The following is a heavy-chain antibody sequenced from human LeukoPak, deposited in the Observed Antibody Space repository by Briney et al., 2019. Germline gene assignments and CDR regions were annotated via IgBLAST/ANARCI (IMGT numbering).Heavy chain of an antibody. J-gene: IGHJ4*02. CDR3: AKDNLDYYDSSGYLDY. CDR2: ISGSGGST. D-gene: IGHD3-22*01. V-gene: IGHV3-23*01. CDR1: GFTFSSYA. Sequence: GGSLRLSCAASGFTFSSYAMSWVRQAPGKGLEWVLAISGSGGSTYYADPVKGRFTISRDNSKNTLYLQMNSLRAEDTAVYYCAKDNLDYYDSSGYLDYWGQGTLVTVSS.